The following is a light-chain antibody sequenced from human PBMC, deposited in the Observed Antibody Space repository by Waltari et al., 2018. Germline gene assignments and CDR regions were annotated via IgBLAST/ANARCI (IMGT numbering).Light chain of an antibody. V-gene: IGKV3D-20*01. CDR1: QSVWNTY. Sequence: IVLTQSPAILSLSPGETATLSCEASQSVWNTYLAWYQHKPGQAPRLLIYDGSARATGTPDRFSVSGAATQFTLTISRLEPEDFALYYCQQYHSSLYTFGQGTRLEMK. CDR2: DGS. CDR3: QQYHSSLYT. J-gene: IGKJ2*01.